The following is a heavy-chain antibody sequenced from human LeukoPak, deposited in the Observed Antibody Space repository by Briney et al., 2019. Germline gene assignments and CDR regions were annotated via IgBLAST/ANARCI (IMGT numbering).Heavy chain of an antibody. CDR3: ARSKNSVVPTAQDY. CDR2: IRYDGSNK. D-gene: IGHD2-2*01. CDR1: GFTFSSYG. V-gene: IGHV3-30*02. J-gene: IGHJ4*02. Sequence: GGSLRLSCAASGFTFSSYGMHWVRQAPGKGLEWVAFIRYDGSNKDYADSVKGRFTISRDNSKNTLYLQMNSLRAEDTAVYYCARSKNSVVPTAQDYWGQGTLVTASS.